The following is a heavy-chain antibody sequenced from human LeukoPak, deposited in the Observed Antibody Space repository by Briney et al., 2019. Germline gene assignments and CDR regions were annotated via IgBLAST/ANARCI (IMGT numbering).Heavy chain of an antibody. CDR1: GYTFTSYY. CDR3: ARGLNIAVAGAYAFDI. J-gene: IGHJ3*02. D-gene: IGHD6-19*01. Sequence: ASVKVSCKASGYTFTSYYMHWVRQAPGQGLEWMGIINPSGGSTSYAQKFQGRVTMTRDTSTSTVYMELSSLRSDDTAVYYCARGLNIAVAGAYAFDIWGQGTMVTVSS. V-gene: IGHV1-46*01. CDR2: INPSGGST.